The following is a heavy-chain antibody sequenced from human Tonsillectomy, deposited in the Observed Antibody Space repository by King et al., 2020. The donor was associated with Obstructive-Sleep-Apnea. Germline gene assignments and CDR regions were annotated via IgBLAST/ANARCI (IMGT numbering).Heavy chain of an antibody. V-gene: IGHV4-34*01. Sequence: VQLQQWGAGLLKPSETLSLTCAVYGGSFSGYYWSWIRQPPGKGLEYIGEINHSGSTNYNPSLKSRVTISVDTTKNQFFLKLSAVTAADTAVSDCARLQLGSGRSWFDPWGQGALVTVSS. J-gene: IGHJ5*02. CDR2: INHSGST. CDR1: GGSFSGYY. D-gene: IGHD3-10*01. CDR3: ARLQLGSGRSWFDP.